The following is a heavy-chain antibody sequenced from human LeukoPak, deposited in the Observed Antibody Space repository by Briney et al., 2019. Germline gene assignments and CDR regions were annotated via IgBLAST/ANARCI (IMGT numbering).Heavy chain of an antibody. V-gene: IGHV3-23*01. J-gene: IGHJ4*02. D-gene: IGHD3-3*01. Sequence: GGSLRLSCAASGFTFSSYAMSWVRQAPGKGLEWVSAISGSGGSTYYADSVKGRFTISRDNSKNTLYLQMNSLRAEDTAVYYCAKTVVLRFLEWPAPGDYWGQGTLVTVSS. CDR3: AKTVVLRFLEWPAPGDY. CDR2: ISGSGGST. CDR1: GFTFSSYA.